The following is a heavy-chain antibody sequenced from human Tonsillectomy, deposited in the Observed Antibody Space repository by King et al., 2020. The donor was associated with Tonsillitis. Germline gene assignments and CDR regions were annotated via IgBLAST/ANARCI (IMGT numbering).Heavy chain of an antibody. CDR3: ARVGYNSYFDF. J-gene: IGHJ4*02. V-gene: IGHV1-18*01. Sequence: QLVQSGAEVKKPGASVKVSCRTSGYTFNNYAINWVRQAPGQGLEWMGWINAYNGNTNYEQKFQGRVTMTTDTSKSTAYMEVGGLRFDDTAVYFCARVGYNSYFDFWGQGTLVTVSS. CDR2: INAYNGNT. D-gene: IGHD1-1*01. CDR1: GYTFNNYA.